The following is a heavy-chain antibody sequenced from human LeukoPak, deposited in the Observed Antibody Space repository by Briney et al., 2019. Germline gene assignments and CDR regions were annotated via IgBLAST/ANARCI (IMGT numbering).Heavy chain of an antibody. V-gene: IGHV1-2*02. CDR2: INPNSGGT. D-gene: IGHD2-15*01. CDR3: ARDGSLGYCSGGSCGVDY. CDR1: GYTFTGYY. Sequence: ASVKVSCKASGYTFTGYYMHWVRQAPGQGLEWMGWINPNSGGTNYAQKFQGRVTMTRDTSISTAYMELSRLRSDDTAVYYCARDGSLGYCSGGSCGVDYWGQGTLVTVSS. J-gene: IGHJ4*02.